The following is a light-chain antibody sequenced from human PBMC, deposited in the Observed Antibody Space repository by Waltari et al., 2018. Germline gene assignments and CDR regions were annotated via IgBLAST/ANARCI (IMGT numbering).Light chain of an antibody. CDR3: SSYTSSSTLV. CDR1: SSDVGGYNY. V-gene: IGLV2-14*03. CDR2: DVS. J-gene: IGLJ2*01. Sequence: QSALTQPAPVSGSPGQSITISCTGTSSDVGGYNYVTWYQQHPGKAPKLMIYDVSNRPSGVSNRFSASKSGNTASLTISGLQAEDEADYYCSSYTSSSTLVFGGGTKLTVL.